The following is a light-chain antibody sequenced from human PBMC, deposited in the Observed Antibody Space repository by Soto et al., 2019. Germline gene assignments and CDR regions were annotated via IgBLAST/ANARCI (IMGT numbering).Light chain of an antibody. CDR1: SNDVGHYNY. CDR3: CSYTGSYTLL. V-gene: IGLV2-11*01. CDR2: DVT. Sequence: QSALTQPRSVSGSPGQSVTISCTGTSNDVGHYNYVSWYQQHPGKVPRLIIYDVTKRPSGVPDRFSGSKSGNTASLTIFGLQAEDEADYYCCSYTGSYTLLFGGGTKVTVL. J-gene: IGLJ2*01.